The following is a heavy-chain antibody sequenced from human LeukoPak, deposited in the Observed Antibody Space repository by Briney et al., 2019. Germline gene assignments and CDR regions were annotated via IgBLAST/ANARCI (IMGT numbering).Heavy chain of an antibody. CDR1: GYNFTNFW. CDR2: IYPGDSDT. D-gene: IGHD2-15*01. J-gene: IGHJ4*02. Sequence: GESLKISCKGFGYNFTNFWIGWVRQMPGKGLEWMGIIYPGDSDTRYSPSFQGQVTISADKSINTAYLQWSSLKASDTAIYYCARSSVEIAAQIDYWGQGTLVTASS. V-gene: IGHV5-51*01. CDR3: ARSSVEIAAQIDY.